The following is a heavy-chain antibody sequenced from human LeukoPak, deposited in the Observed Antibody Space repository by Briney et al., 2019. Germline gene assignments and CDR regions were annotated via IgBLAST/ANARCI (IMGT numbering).Heavy chain of an antibody. D-gene: IGHD3-22*01. V-gene: IGHV3-30-3*01. J-gene: IGHJ4*02. Sequence: GGSPRLSCEASEITFSSYAMHWVRQAPGKGLEWVAVISYDGNNKYYADSVKGRFTISRDNSKNTLYVQMNSLRAEDTAVYYGAGDRDYYDSSGYKDWGQGTLVTVSS. CDR2: ISYDGNNK. CDR1: EITFSSYA. CDR3: AGDRDYYDSSGYKD.